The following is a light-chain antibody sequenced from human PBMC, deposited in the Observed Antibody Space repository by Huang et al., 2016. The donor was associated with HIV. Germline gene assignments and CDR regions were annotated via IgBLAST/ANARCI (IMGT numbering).Light chain of an antibody. Sequence: DIQMTQSPSSLAASVGDRVTITRQASQDITKFLNWYQQKPGQPPKLLMYDASTLETGVPSRFSGSGSGTHFSFTISSLQPEDFAIYYCQHYDSLPYTFGQGTKLEIK. CDR2: DAS. CDR3: QHYDSLPYT. J-gene: IGKJ2*01. CDR1: QDITKF. V-gene: IGKV1-33*01.